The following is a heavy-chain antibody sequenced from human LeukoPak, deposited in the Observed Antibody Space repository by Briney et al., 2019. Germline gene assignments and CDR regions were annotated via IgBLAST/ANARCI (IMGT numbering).Heavy chain of an antibody. J-gene: IGHJ4*02. CDR2: INPNSGGT. CDR3: TTSSSWYFFEY. CDR1: GYTFTGYY. D-gene: IGHD6-13*01. V-gene: IGHV1-2*02. Sequence: GASVKVSCKASGYTFTGYYMHWVRQAPGQGLEWMGWINPNSGGTNYAQKFQGRVTMTKDTSINAASMDLSNLRFDDTAIYYCTTSSSWYFFEYWGQGTLVTVAS.